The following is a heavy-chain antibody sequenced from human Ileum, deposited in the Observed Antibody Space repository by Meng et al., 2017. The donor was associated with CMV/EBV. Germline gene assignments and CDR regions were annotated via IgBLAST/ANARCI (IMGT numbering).Heavy chain of an antibody. CDR1: YTFTSYY. CDR3: ARVQSVGSSSSGGQFDY. Sequence: YTFTSYYMHWVRQAPGQGLEWMGLINPSGGTTTYAQKFQGRVTMTRDTSASTVFMELSSLKSEDTAVYYCARVQSVGSSSSGGQFDYWGQGTLVTVSS. V-gene: IGHV1-46*01. D-gene: IGHD6-6*01. CDR2: INPSGGTT. J-gene: IGHJ4*02.